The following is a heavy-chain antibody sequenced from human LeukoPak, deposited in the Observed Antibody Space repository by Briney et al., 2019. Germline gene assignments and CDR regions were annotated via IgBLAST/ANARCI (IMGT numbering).Heavy chain of an antibody. D-gene: IGHD5-18*01. J-gene: IGHJ4*02. V-gene: IGHV3-23*01. CDR2: ISGSGGST. Sequence: GGSLRLSCVVSGFTFSSYSMSWVRQAPGKGLEWVSAISGSGGSTYYADSVKGRFTISRDNSKNTLYLQMNSLRAEDTAVYYCATPTAMVTHDYWGQGTLVTVSS. CDR1: GFTFSSYS. CDR3: ATPTAMVTHDY.